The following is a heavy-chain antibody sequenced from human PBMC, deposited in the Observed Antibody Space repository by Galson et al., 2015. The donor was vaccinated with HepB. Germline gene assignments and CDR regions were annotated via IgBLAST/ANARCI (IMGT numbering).Heavy chain of an antibody. CDR3: ARQTRTFPYSGSYYDWFDP. Sequence: QSGAEVKKPGESLKISCKGSGYSLTSYWIGWVRQMPGKGLEWMGIIYPGDSDTRYSPSFQGQVTISADKSISTAYLQRSSLKASDTAMYYCARQTRTFPYSGSYYDWFDPWGQGTLVTVSS. CDR2: IYPGDSDT. J-gene: IGHJ5*02. V-gene: IGHV5-51*01. D-gene: IGHD1-26*01. CDR1: GYSLTSYW.